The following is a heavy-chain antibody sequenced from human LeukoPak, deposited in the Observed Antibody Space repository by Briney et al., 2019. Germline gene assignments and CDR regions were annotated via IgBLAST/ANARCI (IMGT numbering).Heavy chain of an antibody. CDR1: GFAFSDYY. V-gene: IGHV3-11*05. CDR2: ISISSSYT. Sequence: PGGSLRLSCAASGFAFSDYYMSWIRQAPAKGLEWVSYISISSSYTNYADSVKGRFTISRDNAKNSLYLQMNSLRAEDTAVYYCAREGRTNYYDRSGYSKFDYWGQGTLVTVSS. D-gene: IGHD3-22*01. CDR3: AREGRTNYYDRSGYSKFDY. J-gene: IGHJ4*02.